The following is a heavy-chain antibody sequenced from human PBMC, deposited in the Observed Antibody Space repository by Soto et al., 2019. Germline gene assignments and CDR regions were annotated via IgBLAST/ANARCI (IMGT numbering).Heavy chain of an antibody. CDR2: IYYSGST. V-gene: IGHV4-31*11. J-gene: IGHJ5*02. CDR3: ARDRAVVAAKRNYNWFDP. CDR1: GGSLSGYY. D-gene: IGHD2-15*01. Sequence: SETLSLTCAVYGGSLSGYYWSWVRQHPGKGLEWIGYIYYSGSTYYNPSLKSRVTISVDTSKNQFSLKLSSVTAADTAVYYCARDRAVVAAKRNYNWFDPWGQGTLVTVSS.